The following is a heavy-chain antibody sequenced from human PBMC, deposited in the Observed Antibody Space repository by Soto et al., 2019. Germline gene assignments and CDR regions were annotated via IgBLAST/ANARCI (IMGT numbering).Heavy chain of an antibody. V-gene: IGHV4-59*01. CDR3: ARAPAQLYSTSGYFFDY. D-gene: IGHD6-13*01. J-gene: IGHJ4*02. CDR2: IYYSGNT. CDR1: GGSISSYY. Sequence: ETLSLTCTVSGGSISSYYWSWIRQPPGKGLEWIGYIYYSGNTNYNPSLKSRVTISVDTSKNQFSLKLSSVTAADTAVYYCARAPAQLYSTSGYFFDYWGQGPLVTVSS.